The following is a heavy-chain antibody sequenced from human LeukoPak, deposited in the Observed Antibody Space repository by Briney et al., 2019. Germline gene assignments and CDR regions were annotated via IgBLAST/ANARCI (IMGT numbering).Heavy chain of an antibody. CDR2: ISAYNGNT. Sequence: ASVKVFCKASGYTFTSYGISWVRQAPGQGLEWMGWISAYNGNTNYAQKLQGRVTMTRNTSISTAYMELSSLRSEDTAVYYCARDKVSKWEPTSFDYWGQGTLVTVSS. J-gene: IGHJ4*02. CDR1: GYTFTSYG. D-gene: IGHD1-26*01. CDR3: ARDKVSKWEPTSFDY. V-gene: IGHV1-18*01.